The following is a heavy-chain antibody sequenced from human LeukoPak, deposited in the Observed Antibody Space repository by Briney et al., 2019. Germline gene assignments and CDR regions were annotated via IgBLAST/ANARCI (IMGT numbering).Heavy chain of an antibody. D-gene: IGHD2-2*03. CDR2: IFYSGKT. V-gene: IGHV4-39*02. J-gene: IGHJ5*02. Sequence: SETLSLTCSVSNGSMTSDSYYWAWVRQPPGKGLEWIGSIFYSGKTYYSASLKSRVTVSLDTSKKNFSLRLTSMTAADTAVYYCARLWIVATWFDAWGQGVLVTVCS. CDR1: NGSMTSDSYY. CDR3: ARLWIVATWFDA.